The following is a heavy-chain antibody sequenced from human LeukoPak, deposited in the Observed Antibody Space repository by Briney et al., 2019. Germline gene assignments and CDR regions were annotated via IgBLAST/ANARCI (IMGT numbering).Heavy chain of an antibody. CDR1: GESFSGYY. V-gene: IGHV4-59*12. J-gene: IGHJ4*02. CDR3: AREWELAYYFDY. Sequence: PSETLSLTCDVYGESFSGYYWSWIRQPPGKGLEWIGYIYYSGSTNYNPSLKGRVTISVDTSKNQFSLKLSSVTAADTAVYYCAREWELAYYFDYWGQGTLVTVSS. CDR2: IYYSGST. D-gene: IGHD1-26*01.